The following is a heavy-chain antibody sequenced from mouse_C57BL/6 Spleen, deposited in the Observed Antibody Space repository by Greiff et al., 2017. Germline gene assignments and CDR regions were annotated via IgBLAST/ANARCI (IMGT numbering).Heavy chain of an antibody. Sequence: VQLQQSGAELVRPGASVKLSCKASGYTFTDYYINWVKQRPGQGLEWIARIYPGSGNTYYNEKFKGKATLTADKSSSTAYMQLSSLTSEDSAVYFCARAVYDGCPFDYWGQGTTVTVSS. D-gene: IGHD2-3*01. CDR2: IYPGSGNT. V-gene: IGHV1-76*01. J-gene: IGHJ2*01. CDR1: GYTFTDYY. CDR3: ARAVYDGCPFDY.